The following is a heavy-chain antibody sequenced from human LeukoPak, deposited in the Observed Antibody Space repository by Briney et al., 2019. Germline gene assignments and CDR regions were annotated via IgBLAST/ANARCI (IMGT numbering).Heavy chain of an antibody. CDR3: ARDQGYSYAPFDY. CDR2: ISYDGSNK. D-gene: IGHD5-18*01. CDR1: GFTFSSYA. Sequence: GGSLRLSCAASGFTFSSYAMHWVRQAPGKGLEWVAVISYDGSNKYYADSVKGRFTISRDNSKNTLYLQMNSLRAEDTAVYYCARDQGYSYAPFDYWGQGTLSPSPQ. V-gene: IGHV3-30-3*01. J-gene: IGHJ4*02.